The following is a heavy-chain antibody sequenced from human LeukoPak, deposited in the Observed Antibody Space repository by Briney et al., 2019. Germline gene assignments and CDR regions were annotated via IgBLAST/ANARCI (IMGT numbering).Heavy chain of an antibody. CDR3: ARVTSTEDAFDI. CDR2: IYHSGST. D-gene: IGHD2-2*01. CDR1: GGSISSGGYS. J-gene: IGHJ3*02. Sequence: SETLSLTCAVSGGSISSGGYSWSWIRQPPGKGLEWIGYIYHSGSTYYNPSLKSRVTISVDRSKNQFSLKLSSVTAADTAVYYCARVTSTEDAFDIWGQGTMVTVSS. V-gene: IGHV4-30-2*01.